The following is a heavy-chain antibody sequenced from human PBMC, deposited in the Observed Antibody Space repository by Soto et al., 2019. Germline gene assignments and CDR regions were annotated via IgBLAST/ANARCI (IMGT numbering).Heavy chain of an antibody. CDR2: VSWDSGSR. CDR1: GFTFDDYA. CDR3: AKDISNYFYFYMDI. J-gene: IGHJ6*03. Sequence: GGSLRLSCAASGFTFDDYAMHWVRLVPGKGLEWVSGVSWDSGSRGYADSVKGRFTVSRDNAKNSLYLQMNSLRGEDTALYYCAKDISNYFYFYMDIWGKGTTVTVSS. V-gene: IGHV3-9*01.